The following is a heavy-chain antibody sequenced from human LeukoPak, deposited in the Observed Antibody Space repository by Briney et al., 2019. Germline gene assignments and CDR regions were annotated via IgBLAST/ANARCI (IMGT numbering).Heavy chain of an antibody. CDR1: GGAISSYY. Sequence: SETLSLTCTVSGGAISSYYWSWFRQPPGKGLEWFGYIYYSGSTNYNPSLKSRVTISVDTSKNQFSLKLSSVTAADTAVYYCAREDVDYGDYGPIRCWGQGTMVTVSS. V-gene: IGHV4-59*12. D-gene: IGHD4-17*01. CDR3: AREDVDYGDYGPIRC. J-gene: IGHJ3*01. CDR2: IYYSGST.